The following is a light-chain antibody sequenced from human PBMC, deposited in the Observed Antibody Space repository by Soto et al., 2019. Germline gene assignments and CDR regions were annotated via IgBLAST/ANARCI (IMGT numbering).Light chain of an antibody. CDR3: SSYAGSYTHV. CDR1: TSDVGVYNY. J-gene: IGLJ1*01. Sequence: QSVLTQPRSVSGSPEQSVTISCTGTTSDVGVYNYVSWFQQHPGKAPKVMIYDVNKRPSGVPDRFSGSKSGNTASLSISGLQAEDEADYYCSSYAGSYTHVFGTGTKVTVL. CDR2: DVN. V-gene: IGLV2-11*01.